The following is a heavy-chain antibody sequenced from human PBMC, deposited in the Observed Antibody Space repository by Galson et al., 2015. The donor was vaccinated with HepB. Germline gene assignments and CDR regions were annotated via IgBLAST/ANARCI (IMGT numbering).Heavy chain of an antibody. D-gene: IGHD2-2*01. J-gene: IGHJ4*02. CDR1: GYTFTSYY. CDR2: INPSGGST. Sequence: SVKVSCKASGYTFTSYYMHWVRQAPGQGLEWMGIINPSGGSTSYAQKSQGRVTMTRDTSTSTVYMELSSLRSEDTAVYYCARDRYRRIVVVPAATNYFDYWGQGTLVTVSS. CDR3: ARDRYRRIVVVPAATNYFDY. V-gene: IGHV1-46*01.